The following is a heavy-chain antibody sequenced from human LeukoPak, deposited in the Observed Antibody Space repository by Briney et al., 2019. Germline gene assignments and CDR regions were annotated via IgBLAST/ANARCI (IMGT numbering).Heavy chain of an antibody. D-gene: IGHD3-22*01. CDR1: GFTFSNYA. Sequence: GGSLRLSCVGYGFTFSNYAMTWVRQAPGKGLGWVSSISFGGGYTFYADSVKGHFTISRDNSRSTLYLQMNNLRAEDTALYYCAKRIDTRGSTHYHDYWGQGTLVTVSS. CDR3: AKRIDTRGSTHYHDY. V-gene: IGHV3-23*01. CDR2: ISFGGGYT. J-gene: IGHJ4*02.